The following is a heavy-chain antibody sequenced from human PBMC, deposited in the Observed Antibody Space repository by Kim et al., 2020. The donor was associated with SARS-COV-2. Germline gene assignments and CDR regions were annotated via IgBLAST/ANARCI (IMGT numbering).Heavy chain of an antibody. J-gene: IGHJ1*01. Sequence: GGSLRLSCAASGFTFGSYWMTWVRQAPGKGLEWVANIKQDGSQKYYADSVKGRFTISRDDAKMYLQMNSLRAEDTAVYYCARTVTGTTESFEYWGQGTLVTVSS. CDR2: IKQDGSQK. D-gene: IGHD6-19*01. CDR3: ARTVTGTTESFEY. V-gene: IGHV3-7*03. CDR1: GFTFGSYW.